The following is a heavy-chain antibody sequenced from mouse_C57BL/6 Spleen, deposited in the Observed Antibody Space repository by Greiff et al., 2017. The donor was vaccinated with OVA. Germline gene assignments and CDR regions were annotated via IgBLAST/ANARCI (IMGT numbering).Heavy chain of an antibody. CDR3: TIPPYYGSSYRYVDV. J-gene: IGHJ1*03. D-gene: IGHD1-1*01. V-gene: IGHV1-15*01. Sequence: LQESGAELVRPGASVTLSCKASGYTFTDYEMHWVKQTPVHGLEWIGAIDPETGGTAYNQKFKGTAILTADKSSSTAYMELRSLTAEDSDGYYCTIPPYYGSSYRYVDVWGTGTTVTVSS. CDR1: GYTFTDYE. CDR2: IDPETGGT.